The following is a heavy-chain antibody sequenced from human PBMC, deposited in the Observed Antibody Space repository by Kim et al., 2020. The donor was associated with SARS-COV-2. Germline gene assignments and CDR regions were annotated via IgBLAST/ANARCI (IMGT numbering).Heavy chain of an antibody. CDR2: IYTSGGT. D-gene: IGHD3-10*01. CDR3: ATQTARYYYGSGSYYKYDYYYYMDV. CDR1: GGSISSYY. J-gene: IGHJ6*03. Sequence: SETLSLTCTVSGGSISSYYWSWIRQPAGKGLEWIGRIYTSGGTNYNPSLKSRVTMSVDTSKNQFSLKLSSVTAADTAVYYCATQTARYYYGSGSYYKYDYYYYMDVWGKGTTVTVSS. V-gene: IGHV4-4*07.